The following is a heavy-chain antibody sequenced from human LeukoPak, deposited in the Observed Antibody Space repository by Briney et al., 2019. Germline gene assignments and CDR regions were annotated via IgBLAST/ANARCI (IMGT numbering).Heavy chain of an antibody. J-gene: IGHJ4*02. V-gene: IGHV1-69*01. CDR3: ARGDSTSSVFDF. D-gene: IGHD6-6*01. Sequence: SGKVSCKASGGTFSSYAISWGREGPGQGLEWMGGIIPIFGTATYAQKFQGSVTITADESTSTAYMQLSSLRSEDTAVYYCARGDSTSSVFDFWGQGPLVTVSS. CDR1: GGTFSSYA. CDR2: IIPIFGTA.